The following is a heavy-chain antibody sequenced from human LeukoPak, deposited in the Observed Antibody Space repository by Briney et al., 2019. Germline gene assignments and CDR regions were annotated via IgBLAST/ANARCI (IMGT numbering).Heavy chain of an antibody. CDR3: ATWMTTVTNFDY. Sequence: GGSLRLSCAASGFTFSSYSMNWVRQAPGKGLEWVSSISSSSSYIYYADSVKGRFTISRDNAKNSLYLQMNSLRAEDTAVYYCATWMTTVTNFDYWGQGTLVSVSS. D-gene: IGHD4-17*01. CDR1: GFTFSSYS. V-gene: IGHV3-21*01. CDR2: ISSSSSYI. J-gene: IGHJ4*02.